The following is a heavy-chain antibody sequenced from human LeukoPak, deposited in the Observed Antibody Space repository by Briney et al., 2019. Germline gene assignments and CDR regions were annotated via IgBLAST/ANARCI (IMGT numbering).Heavy chain of an antibody. Sequence: SETLSLTCTVSGGSINSYYWSWIRQPPGKGLEWIGYIYYSGSTNYNPSLKSRVAISVDTSKNQFSLKLSSVTAADTAVYYCARSRIAASFDYWGQGTLVTVSS. CDR3: ARSRIAASFDY. CDR2: IYYSGST. CDR1: GGSINSYY. V-gene: IGHV4-59*01. D-gene: IGHD6-13*01. J-gene: IGHJ4*02.